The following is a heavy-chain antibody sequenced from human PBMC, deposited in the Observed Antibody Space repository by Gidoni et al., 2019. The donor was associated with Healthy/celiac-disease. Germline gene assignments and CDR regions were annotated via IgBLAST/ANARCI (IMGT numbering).Heavy chain of an antibody. V-gene: IGHV1-69*01. Sequence: IFGTANYAQKFQGRVTITADESTSTAYMELSSLRSEDTAVYYCARGGKAPYFDYWGQGTLVTVSS. CDR3: ARGGKAPYFDY. CDR2: IFGTA. J-gene: IGHJ4*02. D-gene: IGHD2-15*01.